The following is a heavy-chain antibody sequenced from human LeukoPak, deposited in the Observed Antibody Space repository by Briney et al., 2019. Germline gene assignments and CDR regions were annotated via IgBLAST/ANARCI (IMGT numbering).Heavy chain of an antibody. J-gene: IGHJ4*02. CDR1: GGSISSSSYY. Sequence: SETLSLTCTVSGGSISSSSYYWGWIRQPPGKGLVWIGSIYYSGSTYYNPSLKSRVTISVDTSKNQFSLKLSSVTAADTAVYYCARHDAVVTDHIDYWGQGTLVTVSS. CDR2: IYYSGST. D-gene: IGHD4-23*01. V-gene: IGHV4-39*01. CDR3: ARHDAVVTDHIDY.